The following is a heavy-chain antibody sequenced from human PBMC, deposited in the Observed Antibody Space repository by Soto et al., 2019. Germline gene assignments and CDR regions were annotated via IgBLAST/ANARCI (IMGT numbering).Heavy chain of an antibody. Sequence: QVQLVQSGADVKKPGASVKVSCEASGYTFSSYDISWVRQASGQGLEWMGWVNPNSNETDYAQKFQGSVTMTGNTSIRTAYMELRSLRSDDTAVYYCVRSGRRSGIDYWGQGTLVTVSS. V-gene: IGHV1-8*01. CDR2: VNPNSNET. CDR1: GYTFSSYD. J-gene: IGHJ4*02. D-gene: IGHD5-12*01. CDR3: VRSGRRSGIDY.